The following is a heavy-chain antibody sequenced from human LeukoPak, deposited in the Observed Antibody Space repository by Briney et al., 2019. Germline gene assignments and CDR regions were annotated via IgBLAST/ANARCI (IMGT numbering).Heavy chain of an antibody. CDR2: MNPNSGNT. J-gene: IGHJ6*03. CDR1: GYTFTSYD. CDR3: ARENWNDASYYYYYYMDV. V-gene: IGHV1-8*03. Sequence: GASVKVSCKASGYTFTSYDINWVRQATGQGLEWMGWMNPNSGNTGYAQKFQGRVTITRNTSISTAYMELSSLRSEDTAVYYCARENWNDASYYYYYYMDVWGKGTTVTISS. D-gene: IGHD1-1*01.